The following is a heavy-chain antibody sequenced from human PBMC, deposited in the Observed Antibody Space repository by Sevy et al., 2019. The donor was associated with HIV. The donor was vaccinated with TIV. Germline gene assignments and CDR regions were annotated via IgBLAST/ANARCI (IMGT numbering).Heavy chain of an antibody. V-gene: IGHV3-23*01. Sequence: GGSLRLSCTASGFTFSSYVISWVRQAPGKGLEWVSTISASGGSTYYEDSVKGRFTISRDNSKKNVYLDMNSLRAEDTAIFYCTKEETTGYIWGHGTLVTVSS. D-gene: IGHD3-9*01. CDR2: ISASGGST. CDR1: GFTFSSYV. CDR3: TKEETTGYI. J-gene: IGHJ4*01.